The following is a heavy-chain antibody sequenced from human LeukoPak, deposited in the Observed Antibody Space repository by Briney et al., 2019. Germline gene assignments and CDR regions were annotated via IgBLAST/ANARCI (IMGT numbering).Heavy chain of an antibody. CDR2: ISVYNGKS. V-gene: IGHV1-18*04. CDR3: ARGGMGDYSFDY. J-gene: IGHJ4*02. Sequence: GSVKVSCKASGYTFTSYDISWVRQAPGQGLEWMGWISVYNGKSNYVQKLQGRVTMTTDTSTSTAYMELRSLRSDDTAVYYCARGGMGDYSFDYWGQGTLVTVSS. CDR1: GYTFTSYD. D-gene: IGHD4-11*01.